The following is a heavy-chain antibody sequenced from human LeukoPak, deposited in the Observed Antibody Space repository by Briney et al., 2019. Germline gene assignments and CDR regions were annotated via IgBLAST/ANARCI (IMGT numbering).Heavy chain of an antibody. CDR2: INSDGSST. V-gene: IGHV3-74*01. D-gene: IGHD2-15*01. Sequence: GGSLRLSCAASGFTVSSNYMSWVRQAPGKGLVWVSRINSDGSSTSYADSVKGRFTISRDNAKNTLYLQMKSLRAEDMAVYYCARQGVDCSGGSCYSGAFDIWGQGTMVTVSS. CDR3: ARQGVDCSGGSCYSGAFDI. CDR1: GFTVSSNY. J-gene: IGHJ3*02.